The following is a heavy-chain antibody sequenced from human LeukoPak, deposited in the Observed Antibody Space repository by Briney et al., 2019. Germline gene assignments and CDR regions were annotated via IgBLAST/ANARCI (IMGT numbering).Heavy chain of an antibody. V-gene: IGHV3-48*04. CDR2: ISSSGSPK. CDR1: GFTFSSYT. Sequence: GGSLRLSCAASGFTFSSYTMNWVRQAPGKGLEWVSYISSSGSPKYYADSVRGRFTISRDNAENSLYLQMNSLRAEDTAVYYCARDGNYGGNFGALDYWGQGTLVTVSS. D-gene: IGHD4-23*01. J-gene: IGHJ4*02. CDR3: ARDGNYGGNFGALDY.